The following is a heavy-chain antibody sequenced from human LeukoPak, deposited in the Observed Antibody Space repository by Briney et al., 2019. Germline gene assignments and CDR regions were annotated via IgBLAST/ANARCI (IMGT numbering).Heavy chain of an antibody. CDR2: INPNSDGT. V-gene: IGHV1-2*02. CDR1: GYTLSGYY. J-gene: IGHJ6*03. CDR3: ARGGYYMDV. Sequence: ASVKVSCKSSGYTLSGYYMHWVRQAPGQGLEWMGCINPNSDGTDYAQKFQGRVTMTRDTSISTAYLELSWLRSDDTAVYYCARGGYYMDVWGKGTTVTVSS.